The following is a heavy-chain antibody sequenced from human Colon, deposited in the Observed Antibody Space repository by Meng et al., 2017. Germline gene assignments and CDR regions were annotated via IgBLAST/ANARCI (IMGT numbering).Heavy chain of an antibody. V-gene: IGHV3-7*01. Sequence: GESLKISCAVSGITFRSYSMHWVRQAPGKGLECVANINKDGSEQYYVDFVKGRFTISRDNAKNSLHLQMNSLRAEDTAVYYCARGTLSLADWGQGMLVTVSS. CDR3: ARGTLSLAD. CDR2: INKDGSEQ. J-gene: IGHJ4*02. CDR1: GITFRSYS. D-gene: IGHD2-15*01.